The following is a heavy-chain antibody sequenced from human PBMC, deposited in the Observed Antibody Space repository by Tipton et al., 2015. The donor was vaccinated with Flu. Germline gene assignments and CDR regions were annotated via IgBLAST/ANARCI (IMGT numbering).Heavy chain of an antibody. Sequence: QSGAEVKKPGASVKVSCKASGYTFTGYYMHWVRQAPGQGLEWMGWINPNSGGTNYAQKFQGWVTMTRDTSISTAYMELSRLRSDDTAVYYCARDRGSGWPGGYYYYMDVWGKGTTVTVSS. D-gene: IGHD6-19*01. CDR3: ARDRGSGWPGGYYYYMDV. CDR1: GYTFTGYY. CDR2: INPNSGGT. J-gene: IGHJ6*03. V-gene: IGHV1-2*04.